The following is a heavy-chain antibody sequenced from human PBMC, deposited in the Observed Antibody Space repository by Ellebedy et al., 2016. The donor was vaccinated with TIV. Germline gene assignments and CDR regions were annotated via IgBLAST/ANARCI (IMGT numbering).Heavy chain of an antibody. D-gene: IGHD6-13*01. Sequence: GESLKISCAASGFTFSNYGMHWVRQAPGKGLEWVAVIWYDGSNKYYADSVKGRFTISRDNSKNTLYLQMDSLRVEDTAVYYCARDGPARQQLANIPYHWGQGTLVTVSS. J-gene: IGHJ5*02. CDR1: GFTFSNYG. CDR3: ARDGPARQQLANIPYH. V-gene: IGHV3-33*01. CDR2: IWYDGSNK.